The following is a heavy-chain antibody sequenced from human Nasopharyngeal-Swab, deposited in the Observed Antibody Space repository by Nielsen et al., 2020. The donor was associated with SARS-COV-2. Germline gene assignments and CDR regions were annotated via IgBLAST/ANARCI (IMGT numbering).Heavy chain of an antibody. Sequence: WIRQPPGKGLEWVSYISSSGSTIYYADSVKGRFTISRDNAKNSLYLQMNSLRAEDTAVYYCARFPGDVPRVLMNNFWSGYYYYYYYGMDVWGQGTTVTVSS. CDR3: ARFPGDVPRVLMNNFWSGYYYYYYYGMDV. CDR2: ISSSGSTI. J-gene: IGHJ6*02. V-gene: IGHV3-48*03. D-gene: IGHD3-3*01.